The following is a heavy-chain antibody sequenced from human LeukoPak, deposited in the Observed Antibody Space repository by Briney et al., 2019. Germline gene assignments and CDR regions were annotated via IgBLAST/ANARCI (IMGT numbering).Heavy chain of an antibody. J-gene: IGHJ1*01. D-gene: IGHD3-22*01. CDR1: GFTFSSHG. CDR3: ATYYYDSGGFHFHH. Sequence: GGSLRLSCAASGFTFSSHGMSWVRQAPAKGLEWVSTISGGGGNTYYADSVKGRFTISRDNSRNTLYLQMGSLRAEDMAVYYCATYYYDSGGFHFHHWGQGTLVTVSS. CDR2: ISGGGGNT. V-gene: IGHV3-23*01.